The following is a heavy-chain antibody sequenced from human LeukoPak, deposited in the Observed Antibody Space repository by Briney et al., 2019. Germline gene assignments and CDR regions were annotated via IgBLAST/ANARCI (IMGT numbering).Heavy chain of an antibody. D-gene: IGHD5-18*01. CDR2: IYYSGST. CDR3: ARLDVDTAMVMGWGGPDYYFDY. V-gene: IGHV4-59*08. CDR1: GGPISSYY. J-gene: IGHJ4*02. Sequence: SETLSLTCTVSGGPISSYYWSWIRQPPGKGLGWIGYIYYSGSTNYNPSLKSRVTISVDTSKNQFSLKLSSVTAADTAVYYCARLDVDTAMVMGWGGPDYYFDYWGQGTLVTVSS.